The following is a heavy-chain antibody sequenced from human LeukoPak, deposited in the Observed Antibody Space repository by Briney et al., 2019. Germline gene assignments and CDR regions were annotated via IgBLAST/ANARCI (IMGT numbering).Heavy chain of an antibody. D-gene: IGHD6-13*01. CDR2: IYTRGST. Sequence: ASQTLSLTCTVSGGSISSGSYYWTWIRQPAGKGLEWIGRIYTRGSTNYNPSLKSRVTISVDTSKNQFSLKLSSVTAADTAVYYCARDNYRAAAGTRAFDIWGQGTMVTVSS. V-gene: IGHV4-61*02. J-gene: IGHJ3*02. CDR1: GGSISSGSYY. CDR3: ARDNYRAAAGTRAFDI.